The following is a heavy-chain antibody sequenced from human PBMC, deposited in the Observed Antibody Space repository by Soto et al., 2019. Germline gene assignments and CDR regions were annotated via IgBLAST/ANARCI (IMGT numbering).Heavy chain of an antibody. CDR3: ASISTSYYYGMDV. V-gene: IGHV4-30-2*01. D-gene: IGHD2-2*01. J-gene: IGHJ6*02. Sequence: QLQLQESGSGLVKPSQTLSLTCAVSGGSISSGGYSWSWIRQPPGKGLEWIGYIYHSGSTYYNPSLTSRGTISVDRSKNQFSLKLSSVTAADTAVYYCASISTSYYYGMDVWGQGTTVTVS. CDR1: GGSISSGGYS. CDR2: IYHSGST.